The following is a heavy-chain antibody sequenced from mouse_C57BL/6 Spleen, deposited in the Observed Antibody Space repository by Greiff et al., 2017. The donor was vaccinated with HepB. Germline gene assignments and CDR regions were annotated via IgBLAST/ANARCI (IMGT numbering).Heavy chain of an antibody. J-gene: IGHJ1*03. CDR1: GYTFTSYW. Sequence: QVQLQQPGAELVMPGASVKLSCKASGYTFTSYWMHWVKQRPGQGLEWIGEIDPSDSYTNYNQKFKGKSTLTVDKSSSTAYMQLSSLTSEDSAVYYCARNYGRAFDVWGTGTTVTVSS. V-gene: IGHV1-69*01. D-gene: IGHD1-1*01. CDR3: ARNYGRAFDV. CDR2: IDPSDSYT.